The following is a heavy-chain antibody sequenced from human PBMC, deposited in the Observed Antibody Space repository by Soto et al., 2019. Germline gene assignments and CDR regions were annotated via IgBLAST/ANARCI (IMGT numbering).Heavy chain of an antibody. J-gene: IGHJ4*02. D-gene: IGHD6-19*01. CDR3: ARLSGCGGGSCYLPDY. CDR1: GYTFTSCG. V-gene: IGHV1-18*01. Sequence: QVPLVQSGAEVKKPGASVKVSCKASGYTFTSCGIGWVRQAPGQGLEWMGWISAYNGNTIYAQEFRGRVAMTTDTSTSTAYMELGILRSDDTAMYYCARLSGCGGGSCYLPDYWGQGTLVTVSS. CDR2: ISAYNGNT.